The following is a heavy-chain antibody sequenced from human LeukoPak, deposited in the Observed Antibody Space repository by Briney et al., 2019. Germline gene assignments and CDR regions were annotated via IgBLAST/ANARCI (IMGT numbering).Heavy chain of an antibody. D-gene: IGHD4-17*01. V-gene: IGHV4-34*01. CDR3: ARDRSLRPDYYYYYGMDV. J-gene: IGHJ6*02. Sequence: PSETLSLTCAVYGGSFSGYYWSWIRQPPGKGLEWIGEINHSGSTNYNPSLKSRVTISVDTSKNQFSLKLSSVTAADTAVYYCARDRSLRPDYYYYYGMDVWGQGTTVTVSS. CDR1: GGSFSGYY. CDR2: INHSGST.